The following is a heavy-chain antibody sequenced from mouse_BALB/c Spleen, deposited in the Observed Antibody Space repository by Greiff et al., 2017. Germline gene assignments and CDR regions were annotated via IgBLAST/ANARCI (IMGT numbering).Heavy chain of an antibody. CDR2: ISYDGSN. J-gene: IGHJ4*01. V-gene: IGHV3-6*02. CDR3: ARDYDYDGAMDY. D-gene: IGHD2-4*01. CDR1: GYSITSGYY. Sequence: EVQLQESGPGLVKPSQSLSLTCSVTGYSITSGYYWNWIRQFPGNKLEWMGYISYDGSNNYNPSLKNRISITRDTSKNQFFLKLNSVTTEDTATYYCARDYDYDGAMDYWGQGTSVTVSS.